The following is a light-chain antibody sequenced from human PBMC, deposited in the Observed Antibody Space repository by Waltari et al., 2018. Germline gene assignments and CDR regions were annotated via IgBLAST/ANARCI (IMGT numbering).Light chain of an antibody. J-gene: IGLJ3*02. CDR3: QSYDSSLSQV. CDR2: GNS. CDR1: SPNILAGYG. Sequence: QSVLTQPPSVSGAPGQRVPLPCPGSSPNILAGYGVHWYQQLPGTAPKLLIYGNSNRPSGVPDRFSGSKSGTSASLAITGLQAEDEADYFCQSYDSSLSQVFGGGTKLTVL. V-gene: IGLV1-40*01.